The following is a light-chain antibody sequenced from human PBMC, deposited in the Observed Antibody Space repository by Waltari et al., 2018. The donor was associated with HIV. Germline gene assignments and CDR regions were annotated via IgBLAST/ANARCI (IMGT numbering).Light chain of an antibody. CDR3: CSYAGAYTYV. Sequence: QSALTQPRSVSGSPGPSVTISCPGTSSDIGYFDYVSWYQQFPGKAPKVIIYEVNQRPSGVPDRFTGSKSGITASLTISGLQGEDEADYYCCSYAGAYTYVFGTGTKVTVL. J-gene: IGLJ1*01. CDR1: SSDIGYFDY. CDR2: EVN. V-gene: IGLV2-11*01.